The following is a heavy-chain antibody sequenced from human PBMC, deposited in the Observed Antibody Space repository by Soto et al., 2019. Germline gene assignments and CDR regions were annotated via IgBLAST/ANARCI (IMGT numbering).Heavy chain of an antibody. CDR2: INHSGST. V-gene: IGHV4-34*01. D-gene: IGHD2-2*01. Sequence: SETLSLTCAVYGGSFSGYYWSWIRQPPGKGLEWIGEINHSGSTNYNPSLKSRVTISVDTSKNQFSLKLSSVTAADTAVYYCAKARASYCSSTSCYGRRFDPWGQGTLVTVSS. J-gene: IGHJ5*02. CDR1: GGSFSGYY. CDR3: AKARASYCSSTSCYGRRFDP.